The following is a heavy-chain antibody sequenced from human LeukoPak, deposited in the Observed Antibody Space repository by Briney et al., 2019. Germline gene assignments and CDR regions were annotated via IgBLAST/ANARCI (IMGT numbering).Heavy chain of an antibody. Sequence: GASVKVSCKASGYTFTSYDINWVRQATGQGLEWMGWMNPNSGNTGYAQKFQGRVTMTRNTSISTAYMELNSLRSEDTAVYYCARVGIAAAGMTIDYWGQGTLVTVSS. V-gene: IGHV1-8*01. CDR3: ARVGIAAAGMTIDY. J-gene: IGHJ4*02. CDR2: MNPNSGNT. D-gene: IGHD6-13*01. CDR1: GYTFTSYD.